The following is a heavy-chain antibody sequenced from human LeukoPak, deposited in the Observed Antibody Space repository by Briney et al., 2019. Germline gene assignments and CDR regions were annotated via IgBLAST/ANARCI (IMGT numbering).Heavy chain of an antibody. Sequence: PGGSLRLSCAASGFTFSSYSMNWVRQAPGKGLEWVSSISSSSSYIYYADSVKGRFTISRDNAKNSLYLQMNSLRAEDTAVYYCARVYSIRFLEWLGYMDVWGKGTTVTVSS. CDR1: GFTFSSYS. CDR2: ISSSSSYI. J-gene: IGHJ6*03. CDR3: ARVYSIRFLEWLGYMDV. D-gene: IGHD3-3*01. V-gene: IGHV3-21*01.